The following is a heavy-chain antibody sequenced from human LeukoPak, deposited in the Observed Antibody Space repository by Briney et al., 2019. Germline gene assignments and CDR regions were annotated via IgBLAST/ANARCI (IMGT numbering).Heavy chain of an antibody. J-gene: IGHJ3*02. CDR1: GFTFRSYS. D-gene: IGHD2-2*01. Sequence: GGSLRLSCVASGFTFRSYSKNWVRQAPGKGLEWVSYISSTSGTIYYADSMKGRFTISRDNAKNSLYLQMNGLRAEDTAVYYCARELVVPAAISSYDAFDIWGQGTMVTVSS. CDR3: ARELVVPAAISSYDAFDI. CDR2: ISSTSGTI. V-gene: IGHV3-48*04.